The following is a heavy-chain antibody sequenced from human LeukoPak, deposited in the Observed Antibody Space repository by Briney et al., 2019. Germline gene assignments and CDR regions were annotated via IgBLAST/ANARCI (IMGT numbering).Heavy chain of an antibody. J-gene: IGHJ1*01. V-gene: IGHV4-4*02. CDR3: ASGAGSSWNAEYFQH. CDR2: IYHSGST. CDR1: GGSISSSNW. Sequence: ASGTLSLTCAVSGGSISSSNWWRWVRQPPGKGLEWIGEIYHSGSTNYNPSLKSRVTISVDKSKNQFSLKLSSVTAADTAVCYCASGAGSSWNAEYFQHWGQGTLVTVSS. D-gene: IGHD6-13*01.